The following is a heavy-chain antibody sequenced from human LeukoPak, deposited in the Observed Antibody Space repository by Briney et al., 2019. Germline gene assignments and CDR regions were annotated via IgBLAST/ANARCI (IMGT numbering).Heavy chain of an antibody. CDR1: GFTFSSYT. Sequence: GGSLRLSCAASGFTFSSYTVNWIRQAPGKGLEWVSAISGSGGSTYYADSVKGRFTISRDNSKNTLYLQMNSLRAEDTAVYYCAKGGGFYCSSTSCYPDYWGQGTLVTVSS. CDR2: ISGSGGST. CDR3: AKGGGFYCSSTSCYPDY. V-gene: IGHV3-23*01. D-gene: IGHD2-2*01. J-gene: IGHJ4*02.